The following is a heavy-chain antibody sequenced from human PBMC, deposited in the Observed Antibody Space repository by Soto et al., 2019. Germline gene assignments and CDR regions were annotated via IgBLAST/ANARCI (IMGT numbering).Heavy chain of an antibody. J-gene: IGHJ4*02. CDR2: ISGSGGST. Sequence: EVQLLESGGGLVQPGGSLRLSCAASGFTFSSYAMSWVRQAPGKGLELVSAISGSGGSTYYADSVKGRFTNSRDNSKTTLYLQRNSLSAEDTAVYYWAKENGYSSSWFEFDYWGQGALVTVSP. V-gene: IGHV3-23*01. CDR3: AKENGYSSSWFEFDY. CDR1: GFTFSSYA. D-gene: IGHD6-13*01.